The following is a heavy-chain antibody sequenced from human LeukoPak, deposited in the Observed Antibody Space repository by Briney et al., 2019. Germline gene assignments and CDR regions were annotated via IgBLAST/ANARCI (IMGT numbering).Heavy chain of an antibody. CDR3: ARAGQGARGYSYGLDY. CDR2: IKQDGSER. Sequence: QPGGSLRLSCAASGFTFSSYWMSWVRQAPGKGLEWVANIKQDGSERYYVDSVKGRFTISRDNAKNSLYLQMNSLRAEDTAVYYCARAGQGARGYSYGLDYWGQGTLVTVSS. CDR1: GFTFSSYW. V-gene: IGHV3-7*04. J-gene: IGHJ4*02. D-gene: IGHD5-18*01.